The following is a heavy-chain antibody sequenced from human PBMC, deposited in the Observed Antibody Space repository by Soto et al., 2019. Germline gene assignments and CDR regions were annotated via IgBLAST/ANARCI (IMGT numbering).Heavy chain of an antibody. J-gene: IGHJ5*02. V-gene: IGHV3-48*02. CDR1: GFTFRSYS. D-gene: IGHD6-13*01. Sequence: PGGSLRLSCAASGFTFRSYSMNWVRQAPGKGLERVSYISISSRTIYYADSVKGRFTISRDDAKNSLYLQMNSLRDEDTSVYYCARDNGIAGSFDPWGQGTLVTVSS. CDR2: ISISSRTI. CDR3: ARDNGIAGSFDP.